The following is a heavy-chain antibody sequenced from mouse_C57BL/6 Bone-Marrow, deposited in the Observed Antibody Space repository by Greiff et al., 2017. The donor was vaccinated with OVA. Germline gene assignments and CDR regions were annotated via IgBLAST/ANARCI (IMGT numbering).Heavy chain of an antibody. CDR2: IYPYNGVS. CDR1: GYSFTGYY. J-gene: IGHJ3*01. Sequence: EVQLQQSGPELVKPGASVKISCKASGYSFTGYYMHWVKQSHGNILDWIGYIYPYNGVSSYNQKFKGKATLTVDKSSSTAYMELRSLTSEDSAVYYCAIERGGRRSLAWFAYWGQGTLVTVSA. CDR3: AIERGGRRSLAWFAY. D-gene: IGHD1-1*01. V-gene: IGHV1-31*01.